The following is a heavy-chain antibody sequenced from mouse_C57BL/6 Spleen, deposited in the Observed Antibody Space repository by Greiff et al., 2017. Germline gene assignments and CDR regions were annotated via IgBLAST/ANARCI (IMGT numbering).Heavy chain of an antibody. D-gene: IGHD3-2*02. CDR1: GYTFTSYW. J-gene: IGHJ2*01. CDR2: IYPGSGST. Sequence: VQLQQSGAELVKPGASVKMSCKASGYTFTSYWITWVKQRPGQGLEWIGDIYPGSGSTNYNEKFKSKATLTVDTSSSTAYMQLSSLTSEDSAVYYCARYGTAQAKRGFDYWGQGTTLTVSS. CDR3: ARYGTAQAKRGFDY. V-gene: IGHV1-55*01.